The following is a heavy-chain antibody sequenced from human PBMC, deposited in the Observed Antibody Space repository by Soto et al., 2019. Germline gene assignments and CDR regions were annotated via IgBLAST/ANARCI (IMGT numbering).Heavy chain of an antibody. J-gene: IGHJ6*02. V-gene: IGHV1-2*04. CDR1: GYTFTNYY. CDR2: INPDSGGT. D-gene: IGHD1-26*01. CDR3: ARTPNNGRAGVYGMDV. Sequence: QVQLVKSGDEVKKPGASVKVSCKASGYTFTNYYIHWVRQAPGQGLEWMGWINPDSGGTNYAQKFQDWVTMTRDTSINTADMELSRLRSDDTAVYYCARTPNNGRAGVYGMDVWGQGTTVTGAS.